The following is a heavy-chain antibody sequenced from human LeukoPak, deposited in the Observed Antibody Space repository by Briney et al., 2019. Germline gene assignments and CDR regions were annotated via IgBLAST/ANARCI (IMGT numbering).Heavy chain of an antibody. Sequence: GGSLRLSCAVSGFTFNNYAMSWVRQAPGKGLEWVSAIGASGDNTYYADSVKGRFTISRDNAKNSLYLQMNSLRAEDTALYYCAILSGTAYYYYGMDVWGQGTTVTVSS. V-gene: IGHV3-23*01. CDR3: AILSGTAYYYYGMDV. J-gene: IGHJ6*02. CDR1: GFTFNNYA. D-gene: IGHD1-20*01. CDR2: IGASGDNT.